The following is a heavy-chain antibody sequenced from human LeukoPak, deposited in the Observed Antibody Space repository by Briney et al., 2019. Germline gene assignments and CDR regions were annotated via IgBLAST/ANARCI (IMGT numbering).Heavy chain of an antibody. Sequence: PGGSLRLSCAASGFTFSSYWMHWVRQAPGKGLGWVSGINWNGDSTYYADSAKGRFTISRDNSKNTLYLQMNSLRAEDTAVYYCARDGYSSSWYSYWGQGTLVTVSS. CDR3: ARDGYSSSWYSY. J-gene: IGHJ4*02. CDR2: INWNGDST. CDR1: GFTFSSYW. D-gene: IGHD6-13*01. V-gene: IGHV3-74*01.